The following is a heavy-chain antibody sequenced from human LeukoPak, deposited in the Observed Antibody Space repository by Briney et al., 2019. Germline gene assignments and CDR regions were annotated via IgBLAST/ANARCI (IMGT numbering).Heavy chain of an antibody. V-gene: IGHV3-11*04. CDR1: GFTFSDYY. Sequence: KPGGSLRLSCAASGFTFSDYYMSWIRQAPGKGLEWVSYISSSGSTIYYADSVKGRLTISRDNAKNSLYLQMNSMRAEDTAVYYCARQLGYCSSTRCYGGVGYADYWGPGTLVTVSS. CDR3: ARQLGYCSSTRCYGGVGYADY. D-gene: IGHD2-2*01. J-gene: IGHJ4*02. CDR2: ISSSGSTI.